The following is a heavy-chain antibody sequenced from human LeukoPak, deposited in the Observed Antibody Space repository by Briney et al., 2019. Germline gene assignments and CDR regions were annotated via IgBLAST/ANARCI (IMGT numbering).Heavy chain of an antibody. CDR3: ARGDRIRTGISNMDV. CDR1: GGSISSYY. J-gene: IGHJ6*02. CDR2: IYYSGST. D-gene: IGHD3-3*02. Sequence: SEALSLTCTVSGGSISSYYWSWIRQPPGKGLEWIGYIYYSGSTNYNPSLKSRVTISVDTSKNQFSLKLSSVTAADTAVYYCARGDRIRTGISNMDVWGQGTTVTVSS. V-gene: IGHV4-59*01.